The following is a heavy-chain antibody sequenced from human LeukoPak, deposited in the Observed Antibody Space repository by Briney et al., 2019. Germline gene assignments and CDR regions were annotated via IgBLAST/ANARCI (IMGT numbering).Heavy chain of an antibody. CDR2: INHSGST. CDR1: GGSFSGYY. CDR3: ARGLGLRWQYFDY. D-gene: IGHD4-23*01. J-gene: IGHJ4*02. Sequence: SETLTLTCAVYGGSFSGYYWSWIRQPPGKGLEWIGEINHSGSTNYNPSLKSRVTISVDTSKNQFSLKLSSVTAADTAVHYCARGLGLRWQYFDYWGQGTLVTVSS. V-gene: IGHV4-34*01.